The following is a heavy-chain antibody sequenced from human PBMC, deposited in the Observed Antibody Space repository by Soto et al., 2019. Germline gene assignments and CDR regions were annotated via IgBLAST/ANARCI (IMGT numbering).Heavy chain of an antibody. CDR3: AVPTVTNSGYYFDY. CDR2: INPGTVDT. J-gene: IGHJ4*02. CDR1: GYSFTSYA. Sequence: ASVKVSCKTSGYSFTSYAIHWVRQAPGQRLEWMGWINPGTVDTKYSQQFQGRVTITRDTSASTAYMELSSLRSEDTAVYYCAVPTVTNSGYYFDYWGQGTLVTVSS. D-gene: IGHD4-17*01. V-gene: IGHV1-3*01.